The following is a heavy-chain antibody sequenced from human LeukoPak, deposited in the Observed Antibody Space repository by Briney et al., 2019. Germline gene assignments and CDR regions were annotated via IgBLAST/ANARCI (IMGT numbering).Heavy chain of an antibody. CDR1: GFTFSGYA. CDR3: AKPSQLRLYGMDV. CDR2: ISGSGGST. V-gene: IGHV3-23*01. J-gene: IGHJ6*02. D-gene: IGHD5-24*01. Sequence: GGSLRLSCAASGFTFSGYAMSWVRQAPGKGLEWVSAISGSGGSTYYADSVKGRFTISRDNSKNTLYLQMSSLRAEDTAVYYCAKPSQLRLYGMDVWGQGTTVTVSS.